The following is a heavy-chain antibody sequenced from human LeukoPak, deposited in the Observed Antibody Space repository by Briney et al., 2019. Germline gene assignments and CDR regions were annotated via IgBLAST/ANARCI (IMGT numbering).Heavy chain of an antibody. Sequence: GGSLRLSCAASGFTFSSYWMSWVRQAPGKGLEWVANIKQDGSEKYYVDSVKGRFTISRDNARNSLYLQMNSLRAEDTAVYYCASGSHYCSSTSCPGAFDYWGQGTLVTVSS. V-gene: IGHV3-7*01. CDR3: ASGSHYCSSTSCPGAFDY. J-gene: IGHJ4*02. CDR1: GFTFSSYW. CDR2: IKQDGSEK. D-gene: IGHD2-2*01.